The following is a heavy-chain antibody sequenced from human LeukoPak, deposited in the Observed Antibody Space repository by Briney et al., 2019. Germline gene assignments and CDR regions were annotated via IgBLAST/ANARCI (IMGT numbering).Heavy chain of an antibody. V-gene: IGHV4-4*07. D-gene: IGHD3-22*01. Sequence: SETLSLTCTVSGGSISSYYWSWIRQPAGKGLEWIGRIYTSGSTNYNPPLKSRVTMSVDTSRNQFSLKLSSVTAADTAVYYCARLYYDSSGYYYGDAFDIWGQGTMVTVSS. CDR3: ARLYYDSSGYYYGDAFDI. J-gene: IGHJ3*02. CDR1: GGSISSYY. CDR2: IYTSGST.